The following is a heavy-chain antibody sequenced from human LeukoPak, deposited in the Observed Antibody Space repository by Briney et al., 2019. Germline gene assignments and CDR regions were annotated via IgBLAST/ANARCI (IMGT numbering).Heavy chain of an antibody. V-gene: IGHV4-59*01. D-gene: IGHD2-21*02. J-gene: IGHJ6*02. CDR3: ARVVTNFYYGMDV. Sequence: PSETLSLTCTVSGDSISSYYWNWIRQSPGQGLEWIGYIYYSGSTNYNPSLKSRVTMSVDTSKNQISLKLGSVTAADTAVYYCARVVTNFYYGMDVWGQGTTVTVSS. CDR2: IYYSGST. CDR1: GDSISSYY.